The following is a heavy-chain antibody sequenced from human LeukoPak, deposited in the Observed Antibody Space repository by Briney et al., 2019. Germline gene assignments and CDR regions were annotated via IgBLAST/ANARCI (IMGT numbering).Heavy chain of an antibody. CDR3: ARHGAAAGPFFYYYYMDV. V-gene: IGHV4-39*01. CDR2: FYYSGGT. CDR1: GGSITSRSDS. D-gene: IGHD6-13*01. Sequence: SETLSLTCNVSGGSITSRSDSWGWICQPPGKGLEWIGSFYYSGGTFYNPSLKSRVTIPVDTSKNQFSLNLSSVTAADTAVYYCARHGAAAGPFFYYYYMDVWGKGTTVTVSS. J-gene: IGHJ6*03.